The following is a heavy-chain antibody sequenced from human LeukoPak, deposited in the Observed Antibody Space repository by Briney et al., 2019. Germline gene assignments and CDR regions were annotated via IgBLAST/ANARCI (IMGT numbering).Heavy chain of an antibody. J-gene: IGHJ4*02. CDR1: GYTFTGYY. CDR2: INPNSGGT. CDR3: ATGAAFGVVFPLPDY. Sequence: ASVKVSCKASGYTFTGYYMHWVRQAPGQGLEWMGWINPNSGGTNYAQKFQGRVTMTRDTSISTAYMELSRLRSDDTAVYYCATGAAFGVVFPLPDYWGQGTLVTVSS. V-gene: IGHV1-2*02. D-gene: IGHD3-3*01.